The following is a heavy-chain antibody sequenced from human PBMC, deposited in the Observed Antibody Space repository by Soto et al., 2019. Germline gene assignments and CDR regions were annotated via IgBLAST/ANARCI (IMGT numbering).Heavy chain of an antibody. J-gene: IGHJ6*02. CDR2: IYYSGST. D-gene: IGHD3-3*01. CDR1: GGSISSYY. Sequence: SETLSLTCTVSGGSISSYYWSWIRQPPGKGLEWIGYIYYSGSTNYNPSLKSRVTISVDTSKNQFSLKLSSVTAADTAVYYCARSAEDYDFWSGHFYYYYGMDVWGQGTTVTVSS. CDR3: ARSAEDYDFWSGHFYYYYGMDV. V-gene: IGHV4-59*01.